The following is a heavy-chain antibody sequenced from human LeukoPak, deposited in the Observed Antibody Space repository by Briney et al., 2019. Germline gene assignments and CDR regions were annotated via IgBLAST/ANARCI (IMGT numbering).Heavy chain of an antibody. CDR2: IYTSGST. CDR3: ARDVIAARLGRWFDP. Sequence: SETLSLTCTVSGGSISSGSYYWSWIRQPAGKGLEWIGRIYTSGSTNYNPSLKSRVTISVDTSKNQFSLKLSSVTAADTAVYYCARDVIAARLGRWFDPWGQGTLVTVSS. V-gene: IGHV4-61*02. J-gene: IGHJ5*02. CDR1: GGSISSGSYY. D-gene: IGHD6-6*01.